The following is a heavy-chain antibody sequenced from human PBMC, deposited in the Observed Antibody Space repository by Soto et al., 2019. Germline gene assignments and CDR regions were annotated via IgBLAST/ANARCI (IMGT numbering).Heavy chain of an antibody. V-gene: IGHV3-30*18. J-gene: IGHJ4*02. CDR1: GFTFSSSG. D-gene: IGHD1-1*01. Sequence: QVQLVESGGGVVQPGRSLRLYCAASGFTFSSSGMHWVRQAPGKGPEWVAIISYDGSSSYYADSVEGRFTISRDNSKNTLFLQMNSLRPEDTAVYFCAKDNPTIAYWGQGTLVIVSS. CDR2: ISYDGSSS. CDR3: AKDNPTIAY.